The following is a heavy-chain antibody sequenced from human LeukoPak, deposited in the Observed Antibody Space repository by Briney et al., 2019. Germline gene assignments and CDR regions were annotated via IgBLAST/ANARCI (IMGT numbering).Heavy chain of an antibody. D-gene: IGHD4-17*01. CDR2: IYYSGST. V-gene: IGHV4-30-4*01. CDR3: ARDGHDYGDLTPSFDY. CDR1: GGSISSGDYY. Sequence: SETLSLTCTVSGGSISSGDYYWSWIRQPLGKGLEWIGYIYYSGSTYYNPSLKSRVTISVDTSKNQFSLKLSSVTAADTAVYYCARDGHDYGDLTPSFDYWGQGTLVTVSS. J-gene: IGHJ4*02.